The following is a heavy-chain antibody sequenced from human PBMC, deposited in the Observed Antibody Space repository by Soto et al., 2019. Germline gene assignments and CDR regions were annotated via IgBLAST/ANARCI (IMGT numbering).Heavy chain of an antibody. D-gene: IGHD2-2*01. CDR3: AFCQGQLREYFCGMDV. J-gene: IGHJ6*02. CDR2: INAVNGNT. CDR1: GYTYTSYA. V-gene: IGHV1-3*01. Sequence: ASVKVSCKASGYTYTSYAMHWVRQAPAHGLEWMGWINAVNGNTKYSQKFQGRVTITRDTSASTAYMELSSLSAEDTAVYYCAFCQGQLREYFCGMDVWGQGTTVTDPS.